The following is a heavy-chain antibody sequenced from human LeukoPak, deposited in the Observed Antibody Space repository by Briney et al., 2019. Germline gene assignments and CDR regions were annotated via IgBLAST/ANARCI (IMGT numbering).Heavy chain of an antibody. Sequence: GSLRLSCAASGFTFSGYSMNWVRQDPGEGLEWVSPISGSSDYIFYADLAKCRFTISRDNAKNSLYLQMNSLRAEDTAVYYCASDLPAATSWGQGTLVTVSS. D-gene: IGHD2-2*01. J-gene: IGHJ4*02. CDR3: ASDLPAATS. CDR1: GFTFSGYS. V-gene: IGHV3-21*01. CDR2: ISGSSDYI.